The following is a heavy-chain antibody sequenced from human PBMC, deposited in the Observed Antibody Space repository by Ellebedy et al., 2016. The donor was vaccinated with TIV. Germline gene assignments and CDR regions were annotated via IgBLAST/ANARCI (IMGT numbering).Heavy chain of an antibody. CDR2: ISGSGGST. CDR3: AQYSSGWTGYYGMDV. Sequence: GESLKISXAASGFTFSSYAMSWVRQAPGKGLEWVSAISGSGGSTYYADSVKGRFTISRDNSKNTLYLQMNSLRAEDTAVYYCAQYSSGWTGYYGMDVWGQGTTVTVSS. V-gene: IGHV3-23*01. J-gene: IGHJ6*02. D-gene: IGHD6-19*01. CDR1: GFTFSSYA.